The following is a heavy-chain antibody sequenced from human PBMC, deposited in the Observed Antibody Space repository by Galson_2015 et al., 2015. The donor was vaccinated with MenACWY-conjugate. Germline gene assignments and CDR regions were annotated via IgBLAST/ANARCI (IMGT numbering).Heavy chain of an antibody. J-gene: IGHJ4*02. D-gene: IGHD2-15*01. CDR3: SRTGATPGDY. Sequence: PALVKPTQTLTLTCTFSGFSLSTSGVGVGWIRQPPGKSLEWLALIYWDDDKRYSPSLRSRLTITKDTSKNHVVLKMTNMDSVDTATYYCSRTGATPGDYWGQGTLVTVSS. CDR2: IYWDDDK. CDR1: GFSLSTSGVG. V-gene: IGHV2-5*02.